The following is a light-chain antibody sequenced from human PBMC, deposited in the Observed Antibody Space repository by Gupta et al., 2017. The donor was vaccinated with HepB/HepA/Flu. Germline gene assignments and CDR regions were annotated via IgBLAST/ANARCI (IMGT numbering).Light chain of an antibody. CDR3: QQFGSSVT. CDR1: QSVGSSY. J-gene: IGKJ4*01. Sequence: DIVLTQSAGTLSWYPGERATLSCRASQSVGSSYLAWYQQKPGQAPRLLIYGTSSRSPAIPDRFSGSGSGTDFTLTISRLEPEDFAVYYCQQFGSSVTFGGGTKVEIK. CDR2: GTS. V-gene: IGKV3-20*01.